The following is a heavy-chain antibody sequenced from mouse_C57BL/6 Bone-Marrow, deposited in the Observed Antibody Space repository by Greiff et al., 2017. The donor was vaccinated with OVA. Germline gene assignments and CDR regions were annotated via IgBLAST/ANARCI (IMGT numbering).Heavy chain of an antibody. CDR1: GYTFTGYW. J-gene: IGHJ4*01. CDR3: ARHGFIVY. CDR2: ILPGSGSI. Sequence: VQLVESGAELMKPGASVKLSCKATGYTFTGYWIEWVKQRPGHGLEWIGEILPGSGSIKYNEKFKDKATLTADKSSSTVYMELSRLTSEDSAVYFCARHGFIVYWGQGTSVTVSS. D-gene: IGHD1-1*01. V-gene: IGHV1-62-2*01.